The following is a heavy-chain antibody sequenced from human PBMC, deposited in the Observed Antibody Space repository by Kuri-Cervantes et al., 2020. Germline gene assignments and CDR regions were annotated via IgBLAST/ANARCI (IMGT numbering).Heavy chain of an antibody. D-gene: IGHD2-15*01. V-gene: IGHV1-46*01. J-gene: IGHJ4*02. CDR2: INPSGGST. CDR1: GYTFTSYY. Sequence: ASVKVSCKASGYTFTSYYMHWVRQAPGQGLEWMGIINPSGGSTSYAQKFQGRVTMTRDTTTSTVYMELSSLRSEDTAVYYCARGRRYCSGGSCYSFDYWGQGTLVTVSS. CDR3: ARGRRYCSGGSCYSFDY.